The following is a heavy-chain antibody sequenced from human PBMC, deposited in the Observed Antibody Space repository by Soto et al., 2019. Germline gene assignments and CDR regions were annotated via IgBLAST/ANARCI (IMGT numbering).Heavy chain of an antibody. Sequence: ASVKVSCKVSGYTLTELSMHWVRQAPGKGLEWMGGFDPEDGETIYAQKFQGRVTMTEDTSTDTAYMGLSSLRSEDTAVYYCSKAMRIWGSYRSTLHHYYYYMDVWGKGTTVTAP. D-gene: IGHD3-16*02. J-gene: IGHJ6*03. CDR2: FDPEDGET. CDR1: GYTLTELS. CDR3: SKAMRIWGSYRSTLHHYYYYMDV. V-gene: IGHV1-24*01.